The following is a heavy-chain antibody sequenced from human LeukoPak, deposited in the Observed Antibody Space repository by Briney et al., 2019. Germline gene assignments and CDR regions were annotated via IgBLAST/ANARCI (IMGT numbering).Heavy chain of an antibody. CDR1: GYSISSGYY. D-gene: IGHD6-13*01. Sequence: SSETLSLTCTVSGYSISSGYYWGWIRQPPGEGLGWIGSIYYSGSTYYNPSLKSRVTISVDTSKNQFSLKLSSVTAADTAVYYCAREAAAGRGFDYWGQGTLVTVSS. V-gene: IGHV4-38-2*02. J-gene: IGHJ4*02. CDR3: AREAAAGRGFDY. CDR2: IYYSGST.